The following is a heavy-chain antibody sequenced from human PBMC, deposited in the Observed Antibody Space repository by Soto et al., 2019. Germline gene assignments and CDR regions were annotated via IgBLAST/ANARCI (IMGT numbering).Heavy chain of an antibody. CDR2: ISSSGYI. Sequence: EVQLVESGGGLVKPGGSLRLSCAASGFNFNSYTITWVRQAPGKRLEWLSSISSSGYIFSTDSVRGRFTISRDNAKNSVYLQINNLRAEDTAVYFCARDCSGGSCYPGMDVWGQGTTVTVSS. V-gene: IGHV3-21*01. J-gene: IGHJ6*02. D-gene: IGHD2-15*01. CDR1: GFNFNSYT. CDR3: ARDCSGGSCYPGMDV.